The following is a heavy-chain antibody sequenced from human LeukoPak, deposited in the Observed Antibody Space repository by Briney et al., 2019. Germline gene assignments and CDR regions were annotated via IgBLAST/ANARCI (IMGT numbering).Heavy chain of an antibody. CDR1: GYTFTGYY. Sequence: WASVKVSCKASGYTFTGYYMHWVRQAPGQGLEWMGRINPNSGGTNYARKFQGRVTMTRDTSISTAYMELSRLRSDDTAVYYCARVTLSYYCSSTSCYRKIGAFDIWGQGTMVTVSS. V-gene: IGHV1-2*06. D-gene: IGHD2-2*02. CDR3: ARVTLSYYCSSTSCYRKIGAFDI. J-gene: IGHJ3*02. CDR2: INPNSGGT.